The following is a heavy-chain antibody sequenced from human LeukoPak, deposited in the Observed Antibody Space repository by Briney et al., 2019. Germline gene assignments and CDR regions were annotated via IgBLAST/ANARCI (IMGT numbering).Heavy chain of an antibody. CDR2: IKQDGSEK. CDR3: ARVRYGGVSWFDP. CDR1: GFTFSNSW. Sequence: GGSLRLSCAASGFTFSNSWMIWVRQAPGKGLEWVANIKQDGSEKYYVDSVKGRFTISRDNAKNSLYLQMNSLRAEDTAVYYCARVRYGGVSWFDPWGQGTLVTVSS. V-gene: IGHV3-7*01. J-gene: IGHJ5*02. D-gene: IGHD3-16*01.